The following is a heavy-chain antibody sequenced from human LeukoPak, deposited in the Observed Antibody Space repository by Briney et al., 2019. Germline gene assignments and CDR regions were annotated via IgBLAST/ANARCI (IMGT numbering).Heavy chain of an antibody. CDR3: ARIVGATSNYYYYYGMDV. CDR2: IYYSGST. J-gene: IGHJ6*02. Sequence: PSETLTLTCAVSGGSIRSSSYYWGWIRQPPGKGLEWIGSIYYSGSTYYNPSLKSRVTISVDTSKNQFSLKLSSVTAADTAVYYCARIVGATSNYYYYYGMDVWGQGTTVTVSS. D-gene: IGHD1-26*01. CDR1: GGSIRSSSYY. V-gene: IGHV4-39*01.